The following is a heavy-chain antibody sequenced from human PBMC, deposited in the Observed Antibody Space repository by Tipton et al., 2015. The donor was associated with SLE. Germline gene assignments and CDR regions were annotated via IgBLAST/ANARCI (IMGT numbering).Heavy chain of an antibody. CDR2: IHNSANT. D-gene: IGHD2-21*02. Sequence: TLSLTCTVSGGSISGFYCSWIRQSPGKGLEWIGHIHNSANTKYNPSLGSRVAISGDTSKNQFSLKLNSVTAADTAIYYCARHMSVTYANFDVWGQGTVVTVSS. V-gene: IGHV4-59*08. J-gene: IGHJ3*01. CDR1: GGSISGFY. CDR3: ARHMSVTYANFDV.